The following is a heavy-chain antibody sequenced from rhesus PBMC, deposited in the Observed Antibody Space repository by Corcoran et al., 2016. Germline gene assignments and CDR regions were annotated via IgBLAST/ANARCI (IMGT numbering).Heavy chain of an antibody. CDR1: GFTFSSYD. D-gene: IGHD4-23*01. CDR3: TRTGYSNYGDFDY. CDR2: SFYTSKTI. V-gene: IGHV3-136*01. Sequence: EVQLVESGGGLVQPGGSLRLSCAASGFTFSSYDMSWVRQAPGTGLEVVSYSFYTSKTIYYSDSVKGRFTISRENAKNSLSLQMSSLRAEDTAVYYCTRTGYSNYGDFDYWGQGVLVTVSS. J-gene: IGHJ4*01.